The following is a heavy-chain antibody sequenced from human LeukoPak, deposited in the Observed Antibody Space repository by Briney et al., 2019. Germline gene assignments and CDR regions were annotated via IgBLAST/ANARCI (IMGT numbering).Heavy chain of an antibody. J-gene: IGHJ4*02. V-gene: IGHV3-7*01. CDR3: ARAGGYASSWAY. CDR2: IKQDGSEK. D-gene: IGHD5-12*01. CDR1: GFTFSSYW. Sequence: PGGSLRLSCAASGFTFSSYWMSWVRQAPRKGLEGVANIKQDGSEKNYVDSVKGRFTISRDNAKNSLELQMNNLRDEDTAVYYCARAGGYASSWAYWGQGTLVTVSS.